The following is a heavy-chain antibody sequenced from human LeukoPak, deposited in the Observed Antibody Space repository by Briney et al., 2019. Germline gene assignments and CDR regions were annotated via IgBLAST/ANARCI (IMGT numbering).Heavy chain of an antibody. CDR2: ISAYNGHT. CDR3: ARVGTGTRSFDS. J-gene: IGHJ4*02. CDR1: GYTFTTYD. V-gene: IGHV1-18*01. D-gene: IGHD1/OR15-1a*01. Sequence: ASVKVSCKTSGYTFTTYDINWVRQAPGQGLEWMGRISAYNGHTNYGQKLQGRVTMTTDTSTNTAYMELRSLRSDDTAVYYCARVGTGTRSFDSWGQGTLVTVSS.